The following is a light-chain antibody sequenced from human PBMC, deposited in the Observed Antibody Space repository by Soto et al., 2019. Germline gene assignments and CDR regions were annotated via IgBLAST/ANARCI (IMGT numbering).Light chain of an antibody. J-gene: IGKJ1*01. CDR2: GAS. Sequence: EIVLTQSPGTLSLSPGERATLSCRTSQSVSNSYLAWYQQKPGQAPRLLIYGASSRASGIPDRFSGSGSGTDFTLTISRREPEDFAVYYCQQYGRSWWAFGQGTKVEIK. CDR3: QQYGRSWWA. CDR1: QSVSNSY. V-gene: IGKV3-20*01.